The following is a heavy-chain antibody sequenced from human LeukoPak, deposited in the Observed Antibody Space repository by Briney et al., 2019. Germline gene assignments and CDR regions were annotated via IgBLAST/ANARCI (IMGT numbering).Heavy chain of an antibody. CDR1: GFTFSSYS. D-gene: IGHD4-17*01. Sequence: PGGSLRLSCAASGFTFSSYSMNWVRQAPGKGLEWVSSISSSSSYIYYADSVKGRFTISRDNAKNSLYPQMNSLRAEDTAVYYCAKVLDYGDYVFAFDIWGQGTMVTVSS. J-gene: IGHJ3*02. CDR3: AKVLDYGDYVFAFDI. V-gene: IGHV3-21*04. CDR2: ISSSSSYI.